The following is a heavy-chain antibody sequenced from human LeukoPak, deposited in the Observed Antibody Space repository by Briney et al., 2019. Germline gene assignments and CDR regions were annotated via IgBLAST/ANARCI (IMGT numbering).Heavy chain of an antibody. CDR3: ARVREGYYYMDV. CDR1: GGTFSSYA. Sequence: SVKVSCKASGGTFSSYAISWVRQAPGQGREWMGRIIPILGIANYAQKFQGRVTITADKSTSTAYMELSSLRSEDTAVYYCARVREGYYYMDVWGKGTTVTVSS. CDR2: IIPILGIA. J-gene: IGHJ6*03. V-gene: IGHV1-69*04.